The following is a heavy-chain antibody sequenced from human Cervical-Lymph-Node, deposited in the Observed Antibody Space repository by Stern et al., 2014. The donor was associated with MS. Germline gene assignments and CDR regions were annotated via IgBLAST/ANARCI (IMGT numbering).Heavy chain of an antibody. D-gene: IGHD3-3*01. CDR1: GYTFINYG. Sequence: QMQLVQSGAEVKKPGASVKVSCKASGYTFINYGISWVRQAPGHGLEWMGWINAYSGNTNYAQKLQGRVTMTTDTSTSTAYMELRSLRSDDTAVFYCARAGEWLNYYYGMDVWGQGTTVTVSS. V-gene: IGHV1-18*01. CDR2: INAYSGNT. CDR3: ARAGEWLNYYYGMDV. J-gene: IGHJ6*02.